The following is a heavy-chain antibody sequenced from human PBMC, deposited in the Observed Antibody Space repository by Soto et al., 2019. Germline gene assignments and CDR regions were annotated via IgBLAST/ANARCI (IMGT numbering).Heavy chain of an antibody. Sequence: ETLSLTCAVYGGSFSGYYWSWIRQPPGKGLEWIGEINHSGSTNYNPSLKSRVTMSVDTSKNQFSLKVSSVTAADTAVYYCGRVDDYWGQGTQVTVSS. J-gene: IGHJ4*02. CDR1: GGSFSGYY. V-gene: IGHV4-34*01. CDR3: GRVDDY. CDR2: INHSGST.